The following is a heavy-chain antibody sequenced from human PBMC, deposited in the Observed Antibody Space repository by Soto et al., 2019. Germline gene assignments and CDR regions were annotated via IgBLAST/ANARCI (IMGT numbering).Heavy chain of an antibody. V-gene: IGHV3-23*01. D-gene: IGHD3-3*01. J-gene: IGHJ4*02. CDR1: GFTFSSYA. CDR3: AKMGLNYDFWSGPFDY. CDR2: ISGSGGST. Sequence: GGSLRLSCAASGFTFSSYAMSWVRQAPGKGLEWVSAISGSGGSTYYADSVKGRFAISSDNSKNTLYLQMNSLRAEDTAVYYCAKMGLNYDFWSGPFDYWGQGTLVTVSS.